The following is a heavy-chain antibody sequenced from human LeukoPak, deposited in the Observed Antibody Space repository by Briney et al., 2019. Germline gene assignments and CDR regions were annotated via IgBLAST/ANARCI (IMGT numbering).Heavy chain of an antibody. J-gene: IGHJ4*02. CDR2: ISGSGGST. Sequence: GGSLRLSCAASGFTVSSNYMSWVRQAPGKGLEWVSAISGSGGSTYYADSVKGRFTISRDNSKNTLYLQMNSLRAEDTAVYYCAESTMVRGTLYDYWGQGTLVTVSS. V-gene: IGHV3-23*01. D-gene: IGHD3-10*01. CDR3: AESTMVRGTLYDY. CDR1: GFTVSSNY.